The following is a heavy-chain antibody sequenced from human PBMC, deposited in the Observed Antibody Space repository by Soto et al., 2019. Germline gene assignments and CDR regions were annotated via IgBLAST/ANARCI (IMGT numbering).Heavy chain of an antibody. CDR1: GGTFSNYA. Sequence: QVQLVQSGAEVKKPGSSVKVSCKASGGTFSNYAISWVRQAPGQGLEWMGGIIPISGTANYAQKFQGRVTITAGESTSTAYMELSSLRSEDTAVYYCARSQGSSTSLEIYYYYYYGMDVGGQGTTVTVSS. J-gene: IGHJ6*02. CDR3: ARSQGSSTSLEIYYYYYYGMDV. V-gene: IGHV1-69*01. CDR2: IIPISGTA. D-gene: IGHD2-2*01.